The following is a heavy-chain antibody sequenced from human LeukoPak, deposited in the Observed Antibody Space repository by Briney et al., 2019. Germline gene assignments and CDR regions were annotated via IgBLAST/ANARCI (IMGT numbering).Heavy chain of an antibody. J-gene: IGHJ4*02. CDR2: MDPNSGNT. CDR1: GYTFTSYD. D-gene: IGHD6-19*01. CDR3: ARRSQAGGTGIGY. V-gene: IGHV1-8*01. Sequence: ASLKVSCKASGYTFTSYDINWVRQATGQGLYRIGWMDPNSGNTGSAQKFQGRLTMTRNTSISTAYMELSSLRSEDTAVYYCARRSQAGGTGIGYWGQGTLVTVSS.